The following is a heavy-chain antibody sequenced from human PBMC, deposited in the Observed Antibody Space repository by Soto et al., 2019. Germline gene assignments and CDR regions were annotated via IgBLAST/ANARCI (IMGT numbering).Heavy chain of an antibody. V-gene: IGHV4-59*01. D-gene: IGHD6-6*01. J-gene: IGHJ4*02. CDR2: IYYSGST. Sequence: SETLSLTCTVSGGSISSYYWSWIRQPPGKGLEWIGYIYYSGSTNYNPSLKSRVTISVDTSKNQFSLKLSSVTAADTAVYYCARSVEQLFLFDYWGQGTLVTVS. CDR3: ARSVEQLFLFDY. CDR1: GGSISSYY.